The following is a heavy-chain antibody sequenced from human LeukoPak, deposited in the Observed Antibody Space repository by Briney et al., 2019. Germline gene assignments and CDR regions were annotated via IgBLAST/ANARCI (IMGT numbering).Heavy chain of an antibody. CDR3: ARDYRGYRAPYYFDY. J-gene: IGHJ4*02. CDR2: IKQDGSEK. D-gene: IGHD2-15*01. CDR1: GFTFSSYW. Sequence: GGSLRLSCAASGFTFSSYWMSWVRQAPGKGLEWVANIKQDGSEKCYVDSVKGRFTISRDNAKNSLYLQMNSLRAEDTAVYYCARDYRGYRAPYYFDYWGQGTLVTVSS. V-gene: IGHV3-7*01.